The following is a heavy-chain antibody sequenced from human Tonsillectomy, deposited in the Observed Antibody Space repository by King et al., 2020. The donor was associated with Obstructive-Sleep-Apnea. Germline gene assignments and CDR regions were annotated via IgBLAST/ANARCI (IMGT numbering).Heavy chain of an antibody. D-gene: IGHD6-19*01. CDR2: ISGSGGNT. J-gene: IGHJ1*01. CDR3: AKGTSGWYREYFQH. Sequence: VQLVESGGDLVQPGGSLRLSCAASGFTFSTYAMSWVRQAPGKGLDWVSAISGSGGNTYYADSVKGRFTISRDNSKNTLFLQMNSLRAEDTAVYYCAKGTSGWYREYFQHWGQGTLVTVSS. V-gene: IGHV3-23*04. CDR1: GFTFSTYA.